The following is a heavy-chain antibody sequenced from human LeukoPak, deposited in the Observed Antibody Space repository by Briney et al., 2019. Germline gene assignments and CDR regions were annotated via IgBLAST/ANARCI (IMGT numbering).Heavy chain of an antibody. V-gene: IGHV4-59*01. D-gene: IGHD3-22*01. J-gene: IGHJ4*02. Sequence: PSETLSLTCTVSGSSISSYYWTWIRQPPGKGLEWIGYIYSSGSTNYNPSLMGRVTLSVDTSKNQFSLKLSSVTAADTAVHYCARMVYSSGYYVFDYWGQGTLVSVSS. CDR3: ARMVYSSGYYVFDY. CDR1: GSSISSYY. CDR2: IYSSGST.